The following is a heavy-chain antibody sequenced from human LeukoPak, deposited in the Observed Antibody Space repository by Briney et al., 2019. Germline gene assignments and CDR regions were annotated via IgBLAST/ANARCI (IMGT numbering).Heavy chain of an antibody. CDR1: GFTFSSYA. D-gene: IGHD3-22*01. J-gene: IGHJ4*02. CDR2: ISGSGGST. CDR3: AKEMRCYDSSGYSQYYFDY. V-gene: IGHV3-23*01. Sequence: GGSLRLSCAASGFTFSSYAMSWVRQAPGKGLEWVSAISGSGGSTYYADSVKGRFTISRDNSKHTLYLQMNSLRAEDTAVYYCAKEMRCYDSSGYSQYYFDYWGQGTLVTVSS.